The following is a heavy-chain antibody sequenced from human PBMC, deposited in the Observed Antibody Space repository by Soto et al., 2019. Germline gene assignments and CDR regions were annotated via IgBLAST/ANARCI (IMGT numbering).Heavy chain of an antibody. CDR1: GDSIGSGGHY. V-gene: IGHV4-31*03. J-gene: IGHJ4*02. D-gene: IGHD2-15*01. Sequence: SETLSLTCTVSGDSIGSGGHYWSWIRQAPGKGLEWIGHIYYSGTTYHNPSLRSRVTMSVDRSKNQFSLNLSSVTAADTAVYFCARVDCTGGTCYSLDNWGQGTLVTVSS. CDR3: ARVDCTGGTCYSLDN. CDR2: IYYSGTT.